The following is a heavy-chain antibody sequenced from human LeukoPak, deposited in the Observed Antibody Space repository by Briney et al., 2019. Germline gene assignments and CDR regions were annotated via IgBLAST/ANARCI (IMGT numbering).Heavy chain of an antibody. CDR3: ARVRRDLSGYGSYYFDY. J-gene: IGHJ4*02. D-gene: IGHD5-12*01. CDR1: GFTVSSNY. Sequence: PGGSLRLSCAASGFTVSSNYMSWVRQAPGEGLEWVSVIYSGGSTYYADSVKGRFTISRHNSKNTLYLQMNSLRAEDTAVYYCARVRRDLSGYGSYYFDYWGQGTLVTVSS. V-gene: IGHV3-53*04. CDR2: IYSGGST.